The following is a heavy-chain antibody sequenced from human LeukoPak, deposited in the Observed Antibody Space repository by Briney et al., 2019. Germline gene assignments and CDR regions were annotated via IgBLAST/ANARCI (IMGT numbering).Heavy chain of an antibody. J-gene: IGHJ5*01. CDR1: GGSISSHY. CDR2: IYYSGST. CDR3: ARAPTAYYRRWFDS. D-gene: IGHD3-9*01. V-gene: IGHV4-59*11. Sequence: PSETLSLTCNVSGGSISSHYWSWIRQPPGKGLEWIGYIYYSGSTNYNPSLKSRVTISVDTSKNQFSLKLSSVTAADAAVYYCARAPTAYYRRWFDSWGQGTLVTVSS.